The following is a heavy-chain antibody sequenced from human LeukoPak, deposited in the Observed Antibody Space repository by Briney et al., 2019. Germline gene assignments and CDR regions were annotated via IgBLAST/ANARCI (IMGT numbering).Heavy chain of an antibody. V-gene: IGHV1-2*02. CDR2: INPNRGGT. CDR1: GYTFTGYY. Sequence: GASVKVSCKASGYTFTGYYMHWVRQAPGQGLEWMGWINPNRGGTNYAQKFQGRVTMTRETSISTAYMELSRLRSDDTAVYYCARDGGNLRFLEWLLDYWGQGTLVTVSS. D-gene: IGHD3-3*01. J-gene: IGHJ4*02. CDR3: ARDGGNLRFLEWLLDY.